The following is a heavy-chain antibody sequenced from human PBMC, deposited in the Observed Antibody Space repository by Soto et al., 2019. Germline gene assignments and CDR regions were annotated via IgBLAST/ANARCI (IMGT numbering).Heavy chain of an antibody. CDR1: GYRLTSYW. J-gene: IGHJ5*02. CDR2: IFPSDSDT. V-gene: IGHV5-51*01. Sequence: GVCLKISCRTSGYRLTSYWNAWVRKIPRKCLGWMGIIFPSDSDTRYSPSFQGKGPISADRSTSTAFHHWSSHKASDSAVYFCARKEKSGDFNWLEPWGQGTLVTV. D-gene: IGHD2-21*02. CDR3: ARKEKSGDFNWLEP.